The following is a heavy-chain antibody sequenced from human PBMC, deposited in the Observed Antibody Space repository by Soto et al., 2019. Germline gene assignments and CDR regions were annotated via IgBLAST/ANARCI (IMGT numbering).Heavy chain of an antibody. CDR3: ARDPSRYQESYFDY. CDR1: GYTFTDYD. V-gene: IGHV1-46*01. J-gene: IGHJ4*02. CDR2: MNPSGGST. Sequence: AEVKVSCMASGYTFTDYDINCVRKALGQGLEWMGLMNPSGGSTSYAQKFQGRLTMTRDTSTSTVYMELSSLRSEDTAVDYCARDPSRYQESYFDYWGQGTLVTVSS. D-gene: IGHD1-26*01.